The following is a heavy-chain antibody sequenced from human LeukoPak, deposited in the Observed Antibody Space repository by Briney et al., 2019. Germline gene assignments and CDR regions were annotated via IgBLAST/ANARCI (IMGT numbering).Heavy chain of an antibody. CDR1: GGTFSSYA. V-gene: IGHV1-69*05. J-gene: IGHJ5*02. CDR2: IIPIFGTA. D-gene: IGHD5-18*01. CDR3: ARWMDTAMVGRGENWFDP. Sequence: ASVKVSCKASGGTFSSYAISWVRQAPGQGLEWMGGIIPIFGTANYAQKFQGRVTITTDESTSTAYMELSSLRSEDTAVYYCARWMDTAMVGRGENWFDPWGQGTLVTVSS.